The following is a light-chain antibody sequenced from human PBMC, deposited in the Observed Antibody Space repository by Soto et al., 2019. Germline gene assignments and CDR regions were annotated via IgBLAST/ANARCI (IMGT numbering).Light chain of an antibody. V-gene: IGLV2-14*01. J-gene: IGLJ1*01. Sequence: SALTQPASVSGSPGRSITISCTGTSSDVGGYNYVSWYQQHPGKAPKLMIYEVSNRPSGVSNRFSGSKSGNTASLTISGLQAEDEADYYCSSYTSSSTLGVFGTGTKVTV. CDR1: SSDVGGYNY. CDR2: EVS. CDR3: SSYTSSSTLGV.